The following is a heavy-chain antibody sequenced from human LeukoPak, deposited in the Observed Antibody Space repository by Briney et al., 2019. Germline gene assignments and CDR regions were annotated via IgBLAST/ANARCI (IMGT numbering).Heavy chain of an antibody. CDR3: GSTIWQWMGQDDFDI. CDR1: GFNFGDYA. V-gene: IGHV3-49*04. J-gene: IGHJ3*02. D-gene: IGHD6-19*01. Sequence: GGSLRLSCTASGFNFGDYAMSWVRQAPGKGLEWVGLIRSKAFLGTPDYAASVKGRFTIARDDSKRIAYLQMNSLKVEDTAVYYCGSTIWQWMGQDDFDIWGQGTMVTVSS. CDR2: IRSKAFLGTP.